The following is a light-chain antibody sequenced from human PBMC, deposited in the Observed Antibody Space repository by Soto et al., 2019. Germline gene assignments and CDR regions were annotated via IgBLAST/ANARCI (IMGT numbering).Light chain of an antibody. V-gene: IGLV2-14*01. CDR3: FSFKTTSTHV. CDR1: TSDIGAYDY. CDR2: EVN. Sequence: QTPRIPPASLSGSRGQSITISCTGTTSDIGAYDYVSWFQQHPGKAPKLMISEVNSRPSGVSNRFSGSKSGNTAYLTISGLQVEDEAEYFCFSFKTTSTHVFGTGTKVTVL. J-gene: IGLJ1*01.